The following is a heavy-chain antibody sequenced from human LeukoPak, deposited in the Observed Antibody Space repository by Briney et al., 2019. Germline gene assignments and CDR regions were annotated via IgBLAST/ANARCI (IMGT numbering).Heavy chain of an antibody. J-gene: IGHJ3*02. CDR1: GFTFSYW. CDR2: IKPDGSAK. CDR3: ATISAQTFDI. Sequence: GGSLRPSCVGSGFTFSYWVNWVRQSPGKGLEWVANIKPDGSAKYYVDSARGRFTVSRDNAKNSAFLQMNSLRAEDTAIYYCATISAQTFDIWGQGTLVSVSS. V-gene: IGHV3-7*01. D-gene: IGHD5-24*01.